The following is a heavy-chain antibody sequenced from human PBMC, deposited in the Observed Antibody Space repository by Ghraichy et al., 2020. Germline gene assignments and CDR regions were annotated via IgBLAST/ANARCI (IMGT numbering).Heavy chain of an antibody. V-gene: IGHV4-34*01. D-gene: IGHD3-22*01. Sequence: SQTLSLTCAVYGGSFSGYYWSWIRQPPGEGLEWIGEINHSGSTNYNPSLKSRVTISVDTSKNQFSLKLSSVTAADTAVYYCARLEWGYYDRRDYWGQGTLVTVSS. CDR3: ARLEWGYYDRRDY. CDR1: GGSFSGYY. J-gene: IGHJ4*02. CDR2: INHSGST.